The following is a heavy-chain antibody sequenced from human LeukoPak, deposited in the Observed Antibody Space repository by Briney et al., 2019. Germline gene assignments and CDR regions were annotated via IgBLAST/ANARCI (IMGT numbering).Heavy chain of an antibody. CDR1: GYTFTAYY. Sequence: GASVKVSCKASGYTFTAYYMHWVRQAPGQGLEWMGWINPNTGGTNYAQKFQGRVTMTRATSISTAYMELSSLTSDDTAVYYCARDSWAKYYYDSSGYYYFDYWGQGTLVTVSS. D-gene: IGHD3-22*01. CDR2: INPNTGGT. CDR3: ARDSWAKYYYDSSGYYYFDY. J-gene: IGHJ4*02. V-gene: IGHV1-2*02.